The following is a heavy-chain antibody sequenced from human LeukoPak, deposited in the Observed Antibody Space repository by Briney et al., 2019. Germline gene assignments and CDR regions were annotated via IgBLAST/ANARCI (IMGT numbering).Heavy chain of an antibody. CDR2: VRETGAST. V-gene: IGHV3-23*01. D-gene: IGHD3-10*01. CDR1: GFTFSSYA. CDR3: AKEKAGSGSYYVDY. Sequence: GGSLRLSCAASGFTFSSYAMSWVRQAPGKGLEWVSAVRETGASTFYADSVKGRFTISRDNSKNTLYLQMNSLRAEDTAIYYCAKEKAGSGSYYVDYWGQGTPVTVSS. J-gene: IGHJ4*02.